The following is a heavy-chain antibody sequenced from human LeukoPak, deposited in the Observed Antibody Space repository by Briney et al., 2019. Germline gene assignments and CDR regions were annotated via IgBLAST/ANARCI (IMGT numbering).Heavy chain of an antibody. V-gene: IGHV3-73*01. D-gene: IGHD6-13*01. CDR3: ARVLVRGQQLVYYYYYMDV. Sequence: GGSLRLSCAASGFTFSGSALHWVRQASGKRLEWVGRIRSKANNYATTYAASVKDRFTISRDDSKNTAYLQMNSLRAEDTAVYYCARVLVRGQQLVYYYYYMDVWGKGTTVTVSS. J-gene: IGHJ6*03. CDR2: IRSKANNYAT. CDR1: GFTFSGSA.